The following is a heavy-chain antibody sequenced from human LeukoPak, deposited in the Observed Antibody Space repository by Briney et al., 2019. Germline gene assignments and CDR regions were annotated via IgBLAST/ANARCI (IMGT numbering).Heavy chain of an antibody. Sequence: ASVKVSCKASGYTFTSYDINWVRQATGQGLEWMGWMNPNSGNTGYAQKFQGRVTITTDESTSTAYMELSSLRSEDTAVYYCARGGYYYDSSGYPVGYFDYWGQGTLVTVSS. CDR2: MNPNSGNT. V-gene: IGHV1-8*01. J-gene: IGHJ4*02. D-gene: IGHD3-22*01. CDR1: GYTFTSYD. CDR3: ARGGYYYDSSGYPVGYFDY.